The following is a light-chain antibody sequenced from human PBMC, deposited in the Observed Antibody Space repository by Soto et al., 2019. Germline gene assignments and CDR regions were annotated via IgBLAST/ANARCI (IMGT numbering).Light chain of an antibody. Sequence: QSVLTQPASVSGSPGQSITISCTGTSSDVGGYNYVSWYQQHPGKAPKLMIYDVSNRPSGGSNRCSGSKSGNTASLTISGLQAEDEADYYCSSYTSSSTLVFGGGTQLTVL. J-gene: IGLJ7*01. CDR1: SSDVGGYNY. CDR2: DVS. V-gene: IGLV2-14*01. CDR3: SSYTSSSTLV.